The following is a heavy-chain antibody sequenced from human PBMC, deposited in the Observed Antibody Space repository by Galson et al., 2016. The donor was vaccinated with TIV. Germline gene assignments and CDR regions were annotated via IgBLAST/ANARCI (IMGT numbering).Heavy chain of an antibody. CDR1: GYTFTNYG. CDR2: ISGYDTNT. D-gene: IGHD6-13*01. V-gene: IGHV1-18*04. Sequence: SVKVSCKASGYTFTNYGISWVRQAPGQGLEWMGWISGYDTNTEYVQKLQDRVTMTKDTSTSTAYMELRSLRYDDTAVYYCARDAPYSSSWSIDYWGQGSLVTVAS. CDR3: ARDAPYSSSWSIDY. J-gene: IGHJ4*02.